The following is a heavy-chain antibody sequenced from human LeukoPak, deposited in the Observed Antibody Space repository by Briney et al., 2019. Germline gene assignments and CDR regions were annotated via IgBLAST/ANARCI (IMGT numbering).Heavy chain of an antibody. V-gene: IGHV3-23*01. Sequence: GGSLRLSCAASGFTFSSYAMSWVRQAPGKGLEWVSAISSGGGSTYYGDSVKGRFTISRDNSKNTLYLQMNSLRVEDTAIYYCVKGDTVTTRPNFDFWGQGTLVTVSS. CDR3: VKGDTVTTRPNFDF. CDR1: GFTFSSYA. J-gene: IGHJ4*02. D-gene: IGHD4-17*01. CDR2: ISSGGGST.